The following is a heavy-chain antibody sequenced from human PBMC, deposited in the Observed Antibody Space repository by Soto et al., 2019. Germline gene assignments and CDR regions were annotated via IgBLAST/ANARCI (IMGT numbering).Heavy chain of an antibody. CDR1: GFTFSNAW. CDR2: IKSKTDGGTT. J-gene: IGHJ6*03. CDR3: TTDLGGYCSSTSCMGYYYYYMDV. D-gene: IGHD2-2*01. Sequence: PGGSLRLSCAASGFTFSNAWMSWVRQAPGKGLEWVGRIKSKTDGGTTDYAAPVKGRFTISRDDSKNTLYLQMNSLKTEDTAVYYCTTDLGGYCSSTSCMGYYYYYMDVWGKGTTVTVSS. V-gene: IGHV3-15*01.